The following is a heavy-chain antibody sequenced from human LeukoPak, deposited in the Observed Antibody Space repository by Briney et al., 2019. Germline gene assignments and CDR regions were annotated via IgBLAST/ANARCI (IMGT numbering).Heavy chain of an antibody. CDR3: TTGPPNYDSSGYSFDY. CDR1: GGSFSGYY. Sequence: ETLSLTCAVYGGSFSGYYWSWVRQAPGKGLEWVGRIKSKTDGGTTDYAAPVKGRFTISRDDSKNTLYLQMNSLKTEDTAVYYCTTGPPNYDSSGYSFDYWGQGTLVTVSS. V-gene: IGHV3-15*01. D-gene: IGHD3-22*01. J-gene: IGHJ4*02. CDR2: IKSKTDGGTT.